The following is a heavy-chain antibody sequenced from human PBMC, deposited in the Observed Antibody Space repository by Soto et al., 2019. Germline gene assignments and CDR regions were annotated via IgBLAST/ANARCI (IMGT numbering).Heavy chain of an antibody. D-gene: IGHD3-3*01. CDR2: IYYSGST. CDR3: ARHGDFWSGYYRFDY. J-gene: IGHJ4*02. V-gene: IGHV4-39*01. CDR1: GGSISSSSYY. Sequence: SETLSLTCTVSGGSISSSSYYWGWIRQPPGKGLEWIGSIYYSGSTYYNPSLKSRVTISVDTSKNQFSLKLSSVTAADTAVYYCARHGDFWSGYYRFDYWGQGTLVTVSS.